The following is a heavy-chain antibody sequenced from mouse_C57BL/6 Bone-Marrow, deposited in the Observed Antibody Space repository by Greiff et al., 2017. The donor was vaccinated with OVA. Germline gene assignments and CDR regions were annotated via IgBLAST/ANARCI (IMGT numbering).Heavy chain of an antibody. Sequence: QVQLKQSVPGLVAPSQCLSITCTVSGFSFTRSGVHWVRQPPGTGLAWLVVIWSDGSTTYNSALKSRLSISKDNSKSQVFLKMNSLQTDDTAMYYCARHDYDGGYAMDYWGQGTSVTVSS. CDR2: IWSDGST. V-gene: IGHV2-6-1*01. CDR3: ARHDYDGGYAMDY. CDR1: GFSFTRSG. D-gene: IGHD2-4*01. J-gene: IGHJ4*01.